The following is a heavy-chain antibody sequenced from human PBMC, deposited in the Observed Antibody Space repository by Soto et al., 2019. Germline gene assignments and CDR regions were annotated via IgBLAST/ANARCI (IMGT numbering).Heavy chain of an antibody. D-gene: IGHD2-2*02. Sequence: XASLSLTCAVSGGSISSSNWWSWVRQPPGKRLEWIGEIYHSGSNNYNPSLKSRVTISVDKSKNQFSLKLSSVTAADTAVYYCARDRPDIVVVPAAIPRGGDYYYYGTDVWAQGTTVTVSS. V-gene: IGHV4-4*02. J-gene: IGHJ6*02. CDR2: IYHSGSN. CDR1: GGSISSSNW. CDR3: ARDRPDIVVVPAAIPRGGDYYYYGTDV.